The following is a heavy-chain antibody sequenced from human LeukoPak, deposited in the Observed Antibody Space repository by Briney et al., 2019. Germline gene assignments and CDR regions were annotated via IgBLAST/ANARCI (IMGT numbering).Heavy chain of an antibody. CDR1: SASVTSHH. CDR3: ARDESSREEGVGYHFWGGGVLFTVFSVST. Sequence: SETLSLTCAVSSASVTSHHWAWIRQPAGKRLEWVGRVHFSGSTNYNPSLRGRVAISLDKSKNELSLTLNSVSAADTAVHYCARDESSREEGVGYHFWGGGVLFTVFSVSTRG. D-gene: IGHD3-22*01. CDR2: VHFSGST. J-gene: IGHJ1*01. V-gene: IGHV4-4*07.